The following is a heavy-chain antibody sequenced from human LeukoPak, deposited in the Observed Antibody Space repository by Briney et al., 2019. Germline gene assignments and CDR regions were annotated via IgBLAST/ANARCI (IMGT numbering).Heavy chain of an antibody. J-gene: IGHJ4*02. CDR2: IIPILGIA. D-gene: IGHD4/OR15-4a*01. V-gene: IGHV1-69*04. Sequence: GSSVKVSCKASGGTFSSYAISWVRQAPGQGLEWTGRIIPILGIANYAQKFQGRVTITADKSTSTAYMELSSLRSEDTAVYYCARVYSGDYFDYWGQGTLVTVSS. CDR3: ARVYSGDYFDY. CDR1: GGTFSSYA.